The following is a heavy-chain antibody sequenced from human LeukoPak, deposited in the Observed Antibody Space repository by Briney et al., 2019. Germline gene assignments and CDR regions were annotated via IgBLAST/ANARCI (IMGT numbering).Heavy chain of an antibody. CDR2: IKQDGSEK. J-gene: IGHJ4*02. CDR1: GFTFSSYW. D-gene: IGHD5-12*01. V-gene: IGHV3-7*01. CDR3: AKARGYSGYDSGWDYFDY. Sequence: GGSLRLSCAASGFTFSSYWMSWVRQAPGKGLEWVANIKQDGSEKYYVDSVKGRFTISRDNAKNSLYLQMDSLRAEDTAVYYCAKARGYSGYDSGWDYFDYWGQGTLVTVSS.